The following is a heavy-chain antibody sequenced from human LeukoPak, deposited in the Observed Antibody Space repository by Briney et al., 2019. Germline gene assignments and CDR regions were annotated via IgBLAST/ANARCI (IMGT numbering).Heavy chain of an antibody. D-gene: IGHD3-9*01. CDR2: ISSITANI. V-gene: IGHV3-21*01. CDR1: GFTFSRYG. CDR3: ARVYDVLTGYSSDY. Sequence: GGSLRVSCAASGFTFSRYGMNWVRQARGKGLEWVSFISSITANIVYADSVKGRFTISRVNARNSLYLQMNSLRADDTAVYYCARVYDVLTGYSSDYWGQGTLVTVSS. J-gene: IGHJ4*02.